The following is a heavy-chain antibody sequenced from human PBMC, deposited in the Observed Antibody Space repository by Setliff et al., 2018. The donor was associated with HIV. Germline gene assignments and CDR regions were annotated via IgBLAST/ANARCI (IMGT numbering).Heavy chain of an antibody. CDR2: IIPIFGTA. Sequence: ASVKVSCKASGGTFSSYAISWVRQAPGQGLEWMGGIIPIFGTANYAQKFQGRVTITADESTSTAYMELSSLRSEDTAVYYCAKTAFYDTSGLPDFWGQGTLVTVSS. D-gene: IGHD3-22*01. CDR3: AKTAFYDTSGLPDF. J-gene: IGHJ4*02. CDR1: GGTFSSYA. V-gene: IGHV1-69*13.